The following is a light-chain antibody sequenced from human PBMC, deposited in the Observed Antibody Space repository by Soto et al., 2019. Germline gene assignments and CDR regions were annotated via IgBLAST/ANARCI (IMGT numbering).Light chain of an antibody. CDR2: DST. J-gene: IGLJ3*02. Sequence: QAVVTQESSLTVSPGGTVTLTCGSSIGDVTSGHYSYWLQQKPGQAPKTLIYDSTNRLSWTPARFSGSLFAGKAVLTLSGALPDDEAEYSCSLSFNRAWVFGGGTKLTVL. CDR3: SLSFNRAWV. CDR1: IGDVTSGHY. V-gene: IGLV7-46*01.